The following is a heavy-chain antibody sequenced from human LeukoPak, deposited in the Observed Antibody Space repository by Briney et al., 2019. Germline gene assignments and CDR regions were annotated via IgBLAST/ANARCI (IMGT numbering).Heavy chain of an antibody. Sequence: ASVKVSCKASGYTFTGYYMHWVRPAPGQGLEWMGWINPNSGGTNYAQKFQGRVTMTRDTSISTAYMELSRLRSDDTAVYYCASWDDYSNYPFDPWGQGTLVTVSS. CDR3: ASWDDYSNYPFDP. V-gene: IGHV1-2*02. CDR1: GYTFTGYY. CDR2: INPNSGGT. D-gene: IGHD4-4*01. J-gene: IGHJ5*02.